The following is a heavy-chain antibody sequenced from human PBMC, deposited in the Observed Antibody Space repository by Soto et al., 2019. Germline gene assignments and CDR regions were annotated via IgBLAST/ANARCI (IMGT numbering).Heavy chain of an antibody. CDR1: GGSISSYS. D-gene: IGHD3-10*01. CDR2: IYYSGST. CDR3: ARGPSGFDATYYLNWFDP. J-gene: IGHJ5*02. V-gene: IGHV4-59*13. Sequence: PSETLSLTCTVSGGSISSYSWSWIRQPPGKGLEWIGYIYYSGSTNYNPSLKSRVTISVDTSKNQYSLELSSVTAADTAVYYYARGPSGFDATYYLNWFDPWGQGTLVTVSS.